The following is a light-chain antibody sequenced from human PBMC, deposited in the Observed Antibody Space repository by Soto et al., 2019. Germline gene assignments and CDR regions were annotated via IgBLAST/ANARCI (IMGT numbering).Light chain of an antibody. V-gene: IGKV1-12*01. CDR3: QQADNFMFT. J-gene: IGKJ3*01. Sequence: DLQLTQSPSSLSASVGDSVTITCRASQGLDDSLAWYQQRPGKAPHLLIYDAATLRSGAPSRFSASGSGTNFSLTISSLRPEESANYYCQQADNFMFTFGPGTKVEVK. CDR2: DAA. CDR1: QGLDDS.